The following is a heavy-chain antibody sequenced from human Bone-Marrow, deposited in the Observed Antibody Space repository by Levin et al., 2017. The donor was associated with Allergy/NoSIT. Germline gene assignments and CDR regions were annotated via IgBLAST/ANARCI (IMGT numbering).Heavy chain of an antibody. Sequence: SETLSLTCSVSGGSISNYYWIWIRQPPGKGLEWIGYIYYSENTNYNPSLKSRVTISLDTSKNQFSLKLTSVTAADTAAYYCAREHGSGSYGYWGQGILVTVSS. J-gene: IGHJ4*02. CDR3: AREHGSGSYGY. CDR2: IYYSENT. CDR1: GGSISNYY. D-gene: IGHD3-10*01. V-gene: IGHV4-59*01.